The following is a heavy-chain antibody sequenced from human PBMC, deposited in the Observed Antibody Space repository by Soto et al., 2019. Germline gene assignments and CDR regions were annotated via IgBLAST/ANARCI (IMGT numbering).Heavy chain of an antibody. Sequence: GASVKVSCKASGYTFTSYGISWVRQAPGQGLECMGWISAYNGNTNYAQKLQGRVTMTTXTXXSXXXMXLXXLRSDDTAVYYCERGGLVGATRDYYFYGLDVWG. CDR3: ERGGLVGATRDYYFYGLDV. V-gene: IGHV1-18*01. CDR2: ISAYNGNT. CDR1: GYTFTSYG. D-gene: IGHD1-26*01. J-gene: IGHJ6*02.